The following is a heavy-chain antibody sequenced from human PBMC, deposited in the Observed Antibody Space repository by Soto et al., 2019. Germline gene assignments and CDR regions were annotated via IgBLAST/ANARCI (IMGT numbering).Heavy chain of an antibody. V-gene: IGHV4-30-4*01. CDR2: IYYSGST. CDR1: GGSVSRGDYF. CDR3: ARGAYSSSSSYFDY. J-gene: IGHJ4*02. D-gene: IGHD6-6*01. Sequence: PSETLSLTCTVSGGSVSRGDYFCSWIRQPPGKGLEWIGYIYYSGSTYYNPSLESRFTISVDTSKNQFSLKLSSVTAADAAVYYCARGAYSSSSSYFDYWGKGTLVTVSS.